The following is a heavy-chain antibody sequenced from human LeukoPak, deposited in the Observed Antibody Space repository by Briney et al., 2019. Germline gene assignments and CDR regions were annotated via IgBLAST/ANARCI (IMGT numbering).Heavy chain of an antibody. Sequence: GGSLRLSCAASGFTLSSYAMHWVRQAPGQGLEWVAVISYDGSNKYYADSVKGRFTISRDNSKDTLYLQMNSLRAEDTAVYYCARGAPEYYFDYWGQGTLVTVSS. CDR2: ISYDGSNK. V-gene: IGHV3-30*04. CDR3: ARGAPEYYFDY. J-gene: IGHJ4*02. D-gene: IGHD1-26*01. CDR1: GFTLSSYA.